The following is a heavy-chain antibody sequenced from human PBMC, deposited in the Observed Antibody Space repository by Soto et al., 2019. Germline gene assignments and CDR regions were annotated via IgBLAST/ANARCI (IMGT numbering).Heavy chain of an antibody. CDR3: ARGQPLRLRYFDWSTYNWFDP. D-gene: IGHD3-9*01. CDR1: GYTFTSYD. J-gene: IGHJ5*02. Sequence: ASVKVSCKASGYTFTSYDINWVRQATGQGLEWMGWMNPNSGNTGYAQKFQGRVTMTRNTSISTAYMELSSLRSEDTAVYYCARGQPLRLRYFDWSTYNWFDPWGQGTLVTVSS. V-gene: IGHV1-8*01. CDR2: MNPNSGNT.